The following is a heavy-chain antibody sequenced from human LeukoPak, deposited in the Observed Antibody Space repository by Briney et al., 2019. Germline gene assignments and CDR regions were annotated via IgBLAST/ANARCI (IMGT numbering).Heavy chain of an antibody. CDR3: ARDFVGGGNYD. CDR1: GFTVSSNY. Sequence: GGSLRLSCAASGFTVSSNYMSWVRQAPGKGLEWVSIIYRGGNTYYADSVKGRFSISRDNSKNTLFLQMNTLRAEDTAVYYCARDFVGGGNYDWGQGTLVTVSS. D-gene: IGHD2-21*01. J-gene: IGHJ4*02. V-gene: IGHV3-53*01. CDR2: IYRGGNT.